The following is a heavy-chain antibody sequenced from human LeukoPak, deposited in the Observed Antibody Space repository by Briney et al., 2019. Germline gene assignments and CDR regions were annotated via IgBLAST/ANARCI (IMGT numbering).Heavy chain of an antibody. D-gene: IGHD3-16*01. CDR3: ARDARWGKGGAAY. Sequence: GSLRLSFAASGFTFSSYEMNWVRQASGKGLEGVSYISSSGSTIYYADSVKGRFTISRDNAKNSLYLQMNSLRAEDTAVYYCARDARWGKGGAAYWGQGTLVTVSS. J-gene: IGHJ4*02. CDR1: GFTFSSYE. V-gene: IGHV3-48*03. CDR2: ISSSGSTI.